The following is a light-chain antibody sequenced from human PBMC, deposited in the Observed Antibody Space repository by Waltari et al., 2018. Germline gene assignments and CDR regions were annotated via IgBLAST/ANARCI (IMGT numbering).Light chain of an antibody. CDR2: GAS. CDR3: QHYLRLPAT. Sequence: EIVLTQSPGTLSLSPGERATLSCRASQSVTRTLAWYQQKPGQAPRLLIYGASNRATGIPDRFSGSGSGTEFSLTISRLEPEDFAVYDCQHYLRLPATFGQGTKVENK. J-gene: IGKJ1*01. CDR1: QSVTRT. V-gene: IGKV3-20*01.